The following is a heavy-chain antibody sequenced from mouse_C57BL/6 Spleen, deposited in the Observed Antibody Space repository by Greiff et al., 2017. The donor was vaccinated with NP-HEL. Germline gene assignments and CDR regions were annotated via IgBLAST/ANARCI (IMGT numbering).Heavy chain of an antibody. Sequence: QGVESGGGLVKPGGSLKLSCAASGFTFSSYAMSWVRQTPEKRLEWVATISDGGSYTYYPDNVKGRFTISRDNAKNNLYLQMSHLKSEDTAMYYCAREELGLDWYFDVWGTGTTVTVSS. CDR1: GFTFSSYA. V-gene: IGHV5-4*01. J-gene: IGHJ1*03. CDR2: ISDGGSYT. D-gene: IGHD4-1*01. CDR3: AREELGLDWYFDV.